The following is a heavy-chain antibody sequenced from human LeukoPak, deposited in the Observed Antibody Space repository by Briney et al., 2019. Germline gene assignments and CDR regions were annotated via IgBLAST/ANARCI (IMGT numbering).Heavy chain of an antibody. CDR2: ISSSGNTI. CDR3: ARANDWNYKFGYFFDY. J-gene: IGHJ4*02. V-gene: IGHV3-11*04. Sequence: GGSLRLSCAASGFTFSDYYMSWIRQAPGKGLEWVSYISSSGNTIYYADSVKGRFTISRDNAKKSLYLQINSLRAEDTAVYYCARANDWNYKFGYFFDYWGQGTLVTVSS. D-gene: IGHD1-7*01. CDR1: GFTFSDYY.